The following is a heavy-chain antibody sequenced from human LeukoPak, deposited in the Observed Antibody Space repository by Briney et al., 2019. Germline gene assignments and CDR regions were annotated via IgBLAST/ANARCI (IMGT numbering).Heavy chain of an antibody. CDR3: ARGFYDSSGYSNCFDP. CDR1: GDSLSSSY. CDR2: IYYTGTT. V-gene: IGHV4-59*01. Sequence: SETLSLTCTVSGDSLSSSYWSWIRQPPGKTLEWSGYIYYTGTTNYNPSLKSRVTMSIDTSKNQFSLNLNSVTAADTAVYYCARGFYDSSGYSNCFDPWGQGTLVTVSS. D-gene: IGHD3-22*01. J-gene: IGHJ5*02.